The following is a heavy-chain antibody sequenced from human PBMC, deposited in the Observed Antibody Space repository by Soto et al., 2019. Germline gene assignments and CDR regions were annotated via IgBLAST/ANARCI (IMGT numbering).Heavy chain of an antibody. V-gene: IGHV4-34*01. CDR1: GGSFSTYY. Sequence: SETLSLTCAVYGGSFSTYYWSWIRQPPGKRLEWIGEINHIGITNYNPSLKSRVTISADTSKNQFSLKLSSVTAADTAVYYCALGARRDDFWSGDFDYWGQGTLVTVSS. CDR3: ALGARRDDFWSGDFDY. J-gene: IGHJ4*02. CDR2: INHIGIT. D-gene: IGHD3-3*01.